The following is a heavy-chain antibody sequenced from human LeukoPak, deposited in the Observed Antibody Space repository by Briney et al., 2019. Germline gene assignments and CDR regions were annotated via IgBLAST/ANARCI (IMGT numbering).Heavy chain of an antibody. CDR1: GFRFSNSW. CDR3: ARGADHGGSYYPD. V-gene: IGHV3-74*01. Sequence: GSLRLSCAASGFRFSNSWMYWVRQGPGKGPVWVSRMETDGTRIEYADSVKGRFTISRDNAKNTLFLQMSSLRVEDTAVYYCARGADHGGSYYPDWGQGTRVTVSS. D-gene: IGHD3-10*01. J-gene: IGHJ4*02. CDR2: METDGTRI.